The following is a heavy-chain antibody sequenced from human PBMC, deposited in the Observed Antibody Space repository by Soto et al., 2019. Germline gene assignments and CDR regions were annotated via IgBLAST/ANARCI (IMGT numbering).Heavy chain of an antibody. CDR2: IWYDGSNK. J-gene: IGHJ4*02. CDR3: ARDHNIAVAPGGY. CDR1: GFTFSSYG. V-gene: IGHV3-33*01. Sequence: LRLSCAASGFTFSSYGMHWVRQAPGKGLEWVAVIWYDGSNKYYADSVKGRFTISRDNSKNTLYLQMNSLRAEDTAVYYCARDHNIAVAPGGYWGQGTLVTVSS. D-gene: IGHD6-19*01.